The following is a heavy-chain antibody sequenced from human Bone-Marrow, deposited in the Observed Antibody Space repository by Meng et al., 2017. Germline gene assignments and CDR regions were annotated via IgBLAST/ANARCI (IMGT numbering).Heavy chain of an antibody. J-gene: IGHJ4*02. CDR2: INTDASST. D-gene: IGHD3-9*01. CDR1: GFTFSSYN. Sequence: GESLKISCAASGFTFSSYNMHWVRQTPGEGLVWVSRINTDASSTTYADSVKGRFTISRDDAKNTVYLQMNSLRAEDTAVYYCARDADWVIFDHWGQGALVTVS. V-gene: IGHV3-74*03. CDR3: ARDADWVIFDH.